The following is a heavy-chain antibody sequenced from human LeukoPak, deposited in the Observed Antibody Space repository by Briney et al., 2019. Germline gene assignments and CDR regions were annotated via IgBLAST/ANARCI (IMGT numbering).Heavy chain of an antibody. CDR1: GGSISSSSYY. CDR2: IYYSGST. V-gene: IGHV4-39*07. J-gene: IGHJ4*02. Sequence: SETLSLTCTVSGGSISSSSYYWGWIRQPPGKGLEWIGSIYYSGSTNYNPSLKSRVTISVDTSKNQFSLKLSSVTAADTAVYYCARDDWNDGTFDYWGQGTLVTVSS. D-gene: IGHD1-1*01. CDR3: ARDDWNDGTFDY.